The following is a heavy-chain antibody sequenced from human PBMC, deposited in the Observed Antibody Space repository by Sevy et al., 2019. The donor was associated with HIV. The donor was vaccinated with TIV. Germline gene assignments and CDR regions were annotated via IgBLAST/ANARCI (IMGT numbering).Heavy chain of an antibody. V-gene: IGHV3-23*01. Sequence: GGSLRLSCAASGFTFSSYAMSWVRQAPGKGLEWVSDISGSGGSTYYADSVKGRFTISRDNSKNTLYLQMNSLRAEDTAVYYCAGIFGDLFDYGGQGTLVTVSS. J-gene: IGHJ4*02. CDR3: AGIFGDLFDY. D-gene: IGHD3-3*01. CDR1: GFTFSSYA. CDR2: ISGSGGST.